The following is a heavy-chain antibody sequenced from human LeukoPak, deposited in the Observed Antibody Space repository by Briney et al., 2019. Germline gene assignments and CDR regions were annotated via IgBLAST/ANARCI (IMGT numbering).Heavy chain of an antibody. CDR2: ISANNGNI. Sequence: ASVSVSCKASGYTFTSYGISWVRQAPGQGLEWMGWISANNGNINHAQKFQGRVTMTTDTSTSTVYMELRSLRSDDTAVYYCARKSHNWFDPWGQGTLVTVSS. J-gene: IGHJ5*02. CDR3: ARKSHNWFDP. V-gene: IGHV1-18*01. CDR1: GYTFTSYG.